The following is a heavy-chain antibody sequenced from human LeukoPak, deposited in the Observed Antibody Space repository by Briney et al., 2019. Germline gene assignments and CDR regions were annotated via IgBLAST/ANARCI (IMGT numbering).Heavy chain of an antibody. V-gene: IGHV3-30*02. J-gene: IGHJ4*02. D-gene: IGHD4-17*01. Sequence: GGSLRLSCAASGFTFSSYGMHWVRQAPGKGLEWGAFIRYDGSNKYYADSVKGRFTISRDNSKNTLYLQMNSLRAEDTAVYYCAKDLYYGDYVFDYWGQGTLVTVSS. CDR3: AKDLYYGDYVFDY. CDR2: IRYDGSNK. CDR1: GFTFSSYG.